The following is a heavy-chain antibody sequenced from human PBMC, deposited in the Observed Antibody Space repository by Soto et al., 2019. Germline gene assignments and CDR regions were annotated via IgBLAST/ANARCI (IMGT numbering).Heavy chain of an antibody. Sequence: GVLRLSCAASGFSLSTYAVSWVRQAPGKGLEWVSVISSSGGSTSYADSVKGRFTISRDTSKNTLFLQMNSLRAEDTAVYYCAKSAGSSSWFFAMDYWGQGTLVTVSS. V-gene: IGHV3-23*01. CDR3: AKSAGSSSWFFAMDY. J-gene: IGHJ4*02. CDR2: ISSSGGST. CDR1: GFSLSTYA. D-gene: IGHD6-13*01.